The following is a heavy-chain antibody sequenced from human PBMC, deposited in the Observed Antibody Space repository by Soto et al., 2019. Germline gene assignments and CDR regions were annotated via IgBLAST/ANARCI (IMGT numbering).Heavy chain of an antibody. CDR3: ARKGIVERRNHDAFDI. Sequence: EVQLVESGGGLVQPGVSLRLSCEASGFTFSNYGMSWVRQGPGKGLEWVSTVGDGGGRTYYADSVKGRFTISRDNSKNALFLQMNSLRAEDTAIYYCARKGIVERRNHDAFDIWGQGTMVIVSS. V-gene: IGHV3-23*04. CDR2: VGDGGGRT. D-gene: IGHD1-26*01. CDR1: GFTFSNYG. J-gene: IGHJ3*02.